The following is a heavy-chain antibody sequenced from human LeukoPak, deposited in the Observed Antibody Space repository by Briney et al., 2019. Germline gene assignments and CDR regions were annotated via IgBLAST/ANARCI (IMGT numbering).Heavy chain of an antibody. J-gene: IGHJ4*02. Sequence: SETLSLTCTVSGGSISSYYWSWIRQPPGKGLEWIGYIYYSGSTNYNPSLTSRVTISVDTSKNQFSLKLSPVTAADTAVYYCARGDSGPLGPWAYWGQGTLVTVSS. CDR3: ARGDSGPLGPWAY. CDR2: IYYSGST. V-gene: IGHV4-59*01. D-gene: IGHD5-12*01. CDR1: GGSISSYY.